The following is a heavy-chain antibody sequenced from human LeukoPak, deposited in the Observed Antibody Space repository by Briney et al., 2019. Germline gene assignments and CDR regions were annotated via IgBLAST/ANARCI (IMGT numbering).Heavy chain of an antibody. V-gene: IGHV3-7*01. Sequence: GGSLRLSCAASGFTFSIYWMSWVRQAPGKGLEWVANIKQDGSEKYYVDSVKGRFTISRDNAKNSLYLQMNSLRAEDTAVYYCARDDCSSISCYHNWFDPWGQGTLVTVSS. CDR1: GFTFSIYW. J-gene: IGHJ5*02. D-gene: IGHD2-2*01. CDR2: IKQDGSEK. CDR3: ARDDCSSISCYHNWFDP.